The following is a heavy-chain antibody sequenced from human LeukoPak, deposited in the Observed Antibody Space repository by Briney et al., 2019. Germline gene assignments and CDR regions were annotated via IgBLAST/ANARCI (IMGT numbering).Heavy chain of an antibody. J-gene: IGHJ6*02. D-gene: IGHD2-15*01. V-gene: IGHV1-69*13. Sequence: SVKVSCKASGGTFIGYAISWVRQAPGQGLEWMGGIIPIFGTANYAQKFQGRVTITADESTSTAYMELSSLRSEDTAVYYCARPHCSGGSCYEMYYYYGMDVWGQGTTVTVSS. CDR2: IIPIFGTA. CDR3: ARPHCSGGSCYEMYYYYGMDV. CDR1: GGTFIGYA.